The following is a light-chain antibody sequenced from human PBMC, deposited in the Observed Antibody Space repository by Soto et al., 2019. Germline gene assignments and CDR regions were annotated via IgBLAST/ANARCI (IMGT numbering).Light chain of an antibody. J-gene: IGLJ1*01. CDR1: SSDVGSHNH. V-gene: IGLV2-14*01. Sequence: QSALTQPASVSGSPGQSIAISCTGTSSDVGSHNHVSWYQQYPGKAPKLIIYEVSNRPSGVSARVSGSKFGSTASLTISGLQAEDEAEYYCSSLSAAGSSYVFGPGTKLTVL. CDR3: SSLSAAGSSYV. CDR2: EVS.